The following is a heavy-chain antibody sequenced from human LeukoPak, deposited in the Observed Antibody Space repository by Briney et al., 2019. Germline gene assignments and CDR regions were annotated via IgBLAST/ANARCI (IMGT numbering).Heavy chain of an antibody. V-gene: IGHV1-18*01. J-gene: IGHJ4*02. D-gene: IGHD3-10*01. Sequence: VGPVKVSCKASGYTFTSYGISWVRQAPGQGLEWMGWISAYNGNTNYAQKLQGRVTMTTDTSTSTAYMELRSLRSDDTAVYYCARVGLATMVRGVSDYWGQGTLVTVSS. CDR1: GYTFTSYG. CDR2: ISAYNGNT. CDR3: ARVGLATMVRGVSDY.